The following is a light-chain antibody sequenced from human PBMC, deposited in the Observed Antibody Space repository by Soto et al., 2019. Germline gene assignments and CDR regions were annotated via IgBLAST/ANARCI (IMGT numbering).Light chain of an antibody. CDR2: GAS. Sequence: EIVLTQSPGTLSLSPGERATLSCRASQTFSNSFLSWFQQIPGQAPRLLIYGASMRATGIPDRFSGSGSGTDFTLTISSLQSEDFGVYYCQQYNNWPRATFGGGTNVDIK. V-gene: IGKV3-20*01. CDR3: QQYNNWPRAT. CDR1: QTFSNSF. J-gene: IGKJ4*01.